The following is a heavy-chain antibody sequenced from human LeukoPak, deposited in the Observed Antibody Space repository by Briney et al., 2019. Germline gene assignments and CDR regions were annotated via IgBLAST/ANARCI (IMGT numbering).Heavy chain of an antibody. J-gene: IGHJ3*02. CDR3: AKDLRICAGDCRDAFDI. CDR2: LSGSGGST. CDR1: GFSLSSFG. V-gene: IGHV3-23*01. D-gene: IGHD2-21*02. Sequence: GGSLRLSCAASGFSLSSFGMSWVRQAPGKGLEWVSGLSGSGGSTYYPDSVKGRFTISRDNSKNTLYLQMNSLRAEDTAVYYCAKDLRICAGDCRDAFDIWGQGTTVIVSP.